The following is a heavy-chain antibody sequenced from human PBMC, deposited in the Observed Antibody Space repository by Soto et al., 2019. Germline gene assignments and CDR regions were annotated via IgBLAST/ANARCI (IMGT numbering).Heavy chain of an antibody. V-gene: IGHV1-18*01. CDR2: ISAYNGNT. Sequence: GASVKVSCKASGYTFTSYGISWVRQAPGQGLEWMGWISAYNGNTYYAQNFQGGVTMTSDTPTSTAYMELRSLRSDDTAFYYCVRDEISSAGLDPWGQGTLVTVSS. CDR1: GYTFTSYG. J-gene: IGHJ5*02. CDR3: VRDEISSAGLDP.